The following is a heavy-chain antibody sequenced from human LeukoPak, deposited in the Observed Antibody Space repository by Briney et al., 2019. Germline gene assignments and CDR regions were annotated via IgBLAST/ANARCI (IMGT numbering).Heavy chain of an antibody. Sequence: SETLSLTCTVSGGSISSYYWSWIRQPPGKGLEWIGYIYYSGSTNCNPSLKSRVTISVDTSKNQFSLKLSSVTAADTAVYYCARGLLGDDAFDIWGQGTMVTVSS. V-gene: IGHV4-59*01. J-gene: IGHJ3*02. CDR1: GGSISSYY. CDR2: IYYSGST. CDR3: ARGLLGDDAFDI.